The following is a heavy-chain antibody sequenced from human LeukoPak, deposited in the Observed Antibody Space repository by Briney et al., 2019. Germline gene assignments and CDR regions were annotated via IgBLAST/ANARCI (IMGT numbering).Heavy chain of an antibody. V-gene: IGHV3-21*01. CDR3: AKDPSYCSSTSCWDYYYYYMDV. CDR2: ISNSDTYI. D-gene: IGHD2-2*01. Sequence: GRSLRLSCAASGFTVSSNYMSWVRQAPGKGLEWVSSISNSDTYIYHADSVKGRFTISRDNAKNSLYLQMNSLRVEDTAVYYCAKDPSYCSSTSCWDYYYYYMDVWGKGTTVTVSS. CDR1: GFTVSSNY. J-gene: IGHJ6*03.